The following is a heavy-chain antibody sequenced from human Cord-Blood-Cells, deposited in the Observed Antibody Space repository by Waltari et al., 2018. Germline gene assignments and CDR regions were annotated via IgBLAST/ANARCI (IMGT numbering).Heavy chain of an antibody. CDR3: ARGDLDGLQFDY. J-gene: IGHJ4*02. D-gene: IGHD4-4*01. CDR1: GFPFSSYE. V-gene: IGHV3-48*03. Sequence: EVQLVVSGGGLVQPGGSLRLSCAASGFPFSSYEMNWVRQAPGKGLEWVSYISSSGSTKHDADSVKCRFTISRDNAKNSLYLQMNSLRAEDTAVYYCARGDLDGLQFDYWGQRTLVTVSS. CDR2: ISSSGSTK.